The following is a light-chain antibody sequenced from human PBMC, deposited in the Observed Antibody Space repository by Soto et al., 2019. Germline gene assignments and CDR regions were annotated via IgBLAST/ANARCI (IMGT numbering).Light chain of an antibody. CDR2: KAS. V-gene: IGKV1-5*03. CDR3: QQYKSYSS. CDR1: ERISSW. Sequence: DIQMTQSPSTLSASVGDRVTITCRASERISSWLAWYQQKPGRPPKLLIYKASDLEDGVPSRFSASGFGTEFPLTISSVHDDDFATYYCQQYKSYSSFGPGTTV. J-gene: IGKJ1*01.